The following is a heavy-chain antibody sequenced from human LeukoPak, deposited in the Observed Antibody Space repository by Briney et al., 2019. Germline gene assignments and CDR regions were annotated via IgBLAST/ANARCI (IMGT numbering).Heavy chain of an antibody. CDR2: INPNSGGT. V-gene: IGHV1-2*02. D-gene: IGHD2-2*01. CDR3: ARDSRSVVVPAAMPAN. Sequence: GASVKVSCKASGYTFTGYYMHWVRHAPGQGLEWMGWINPNSGGTNYAQKFQGRVTMTRDTSISTAYMELSRLRSDDTAVYYCARDSRSVVVPAAMPANWGQGTLVTVSS. CDR1: GYTFTGYY. J-gene: IGHJ4*02.